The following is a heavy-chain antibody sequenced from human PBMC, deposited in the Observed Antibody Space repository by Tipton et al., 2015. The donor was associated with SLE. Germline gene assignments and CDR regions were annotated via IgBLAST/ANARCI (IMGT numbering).Heavy chain of an antibody. CDR3: AQGSSGPDN. Sequence: SLRLSCAASGFSFSIYAMSWVRQSPGKGLEWVSSISASGGSTYYADSVKGRFTISRDNSKNTLYMQMNGLRTEDTAVYYCAQGSSGPDNWGQGILVTVSS. CDR2: ISASGGST. J-gene: IGHJ4*02. D-gene: IGHD3-22*01. CDR1: GFSFSIYA. V-gene: IGHV3-23*01.